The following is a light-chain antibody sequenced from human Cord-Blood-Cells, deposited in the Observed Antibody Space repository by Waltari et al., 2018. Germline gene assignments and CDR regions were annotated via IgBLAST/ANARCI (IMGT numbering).Light chain of an antibody. V-gene: IGLV2-14*01. Sequence: QSALTQPASVSGSPGQSITISCTGTSSDVGGYNSVSWYQQHPGKAPKLRLYDVSNRPAGVSNRFSGSKSGNTASLTISGLQAEDEADYYCSSYTSSSTPVFGGGTKLTVL. CDR1: SSDVGGYNS. J-gene: IGLJ3*02. CDR2: DVS. CDR3: SSYTSSSTPV.